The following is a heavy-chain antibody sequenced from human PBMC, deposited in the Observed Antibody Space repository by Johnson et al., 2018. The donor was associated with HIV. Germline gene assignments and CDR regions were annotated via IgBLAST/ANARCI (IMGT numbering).Heavy chain of an antibody. J-gene: IGHJ3*01. CDR3: ARDQGVRRVVVFDDAFDV. V-gene: IGHV3-66*01. D-gene: IGHD2-15*01. CDR1: GFTVSNYY. CDR2: IYSGGST. Sequence: VQLVESGGGLVQPGGSLRLSCAASGFTVSNYYMTWVRQSPGKGLEWVSVIYSGGSTYYADSVQGRFTISRDSSKNTLYLQMNSLRAEDTAVYYCARDQGVRRVVVFDDAFDVWGQGTMVTVSS.